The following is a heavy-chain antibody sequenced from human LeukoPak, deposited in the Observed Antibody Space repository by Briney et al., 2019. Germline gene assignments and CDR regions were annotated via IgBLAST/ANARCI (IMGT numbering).Heavy chain of an antibody. CDR2: ISYEGSTS. D-gene: IGHD1-26*01. Sequence: PGGSLRLSCAASGFTFSRYGMHWVRQAPGKGLEWVAVISYEGSTSYYADSVKGRFTISRDNSKNTLYLQMNGLRAEDTAVYYCAKEGFGNYYSAYFDYWGQGTLVTVSS. CDR1: GFTFSRYG. CDR3: AKEGFGNYYSAYFDY. J-gene: IGHJ4*02. V-gene: IGHV3-30*18.